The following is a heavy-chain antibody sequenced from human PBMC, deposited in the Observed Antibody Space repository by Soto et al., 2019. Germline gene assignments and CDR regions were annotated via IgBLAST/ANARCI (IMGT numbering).Heavy chain of an antibody. J-gene: IGHJ4*02. D-gene: IGHD6-19*01. CDR1: GGSISRGGYY. CDR3: ARARAVAGLYFDY. V-gene: IGHV4-31*02. CDR2: IDYSGST. Sequence: PSERLWRTGTVSGGSISRGGYYGGWIRQHPGKGLEWIGYIDYSGSTYYTQSLKSRVTISVDTSKNQFSLKMSSVTAADTAVYYCARARAVAGLYFDYWGQGTLVTVS.